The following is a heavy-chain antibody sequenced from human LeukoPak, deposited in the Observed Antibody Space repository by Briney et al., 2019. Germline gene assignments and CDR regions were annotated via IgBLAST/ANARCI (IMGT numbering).Heavy chain of an antibody. Sequence: PGGSLRLSCAASGFTFSSYAMPWVRQAPGKGLEWVAVISYDGSNKYYADSVKGRFTISRDNSKNTLYLQMNSLRAEDTAVYYCARDHLTITFRVAYYFDYWGQGTLVTVSS. V-gene: IGHV3-30-3*01. J-gene: IGHJ4*02. CDR1: GFTFSSYA. D-gene: IGHD3-16*01. CDR2: ISYDGSNK. CDR3: ARDHLTITFRVAYYFDY.